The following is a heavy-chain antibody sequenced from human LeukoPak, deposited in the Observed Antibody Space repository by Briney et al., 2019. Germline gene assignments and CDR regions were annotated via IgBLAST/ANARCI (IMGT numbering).Heavy chain of an antibody. Sequence: GGSLRLSCAASGFTFSSYAMHWVRQAPGKGLEWVAVISYDGSNKYYADSVKGRFTISRDNAKNSLYLQMNSLRAEDTAVYYCAKCTSGSCYSPLDYWGQGTLVTVSS. CDR3: AKCTSGSCYSPLDY. D-gene: IGHD2-15*01. CDR2: ISYDGSNK. CDR1: GFTFSSYA. J-gene: IGHJ4*02. V-gene: IGHV3-30-3*02.